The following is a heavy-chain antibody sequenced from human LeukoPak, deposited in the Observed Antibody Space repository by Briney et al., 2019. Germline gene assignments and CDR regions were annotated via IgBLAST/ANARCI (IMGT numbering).Heavy chain of an antibody. Sequence: SETLSLTCTVSGGSISSYYWSWIRQPPGKGLEWIGYIYYSGSTNYNPSLKSRVTISVDTSKNQSSLKPSSVTAADTAVYYCARTIAVAGIFYLDYWGQGTLVTVSS. CDR3: ARTIAVAGIFYLDY. D-gene: IGHD6-19*01. V-gene: IGHV4-59*01. CDR1: GGSISSYY. CDR2: IYYSGST. J-gene: IGHJ4*02.